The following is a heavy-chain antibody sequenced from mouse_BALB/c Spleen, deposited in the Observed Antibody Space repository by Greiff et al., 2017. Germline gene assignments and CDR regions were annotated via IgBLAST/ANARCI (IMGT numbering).Heavy chain of an antibody. CDR1: GFTFSSYG. Sequence: EVQGVESGGDLVKPGGSLKLSCAASGFTFSSYGMSWVHQTPDKRLEWVATISSGGSYTYYPDSVKGRFTISRDNAKNTLYLQMSSLKSEDTAMYYCARQYYFGSSYGFAYWGQGTLVTVSA. D-gene: IGHD1-1*01. J-gene: IGHJ3*01. V-gene: IGHV5-6*01. CDR3: ARQYYFGSSYGFAY. CDR2: ISSGGSYT.